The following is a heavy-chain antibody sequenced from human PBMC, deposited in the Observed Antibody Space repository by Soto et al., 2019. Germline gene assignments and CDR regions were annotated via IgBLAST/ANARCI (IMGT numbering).Heavy chain of an antibody. J-gene: IGHJ5*02. CDR3: AKDLTRQLAYWLDP. CDR1: GFSFTGYY. CDR2: INAHSGGT. Sequence: SVKVSCKASGFSFTGYYIHWLRQAPGQGLEWMGWINAHSGGTEYAQRFQGRVTLTRDTSIATAYLTLTSLTSGDTALYYCAKDLTRQLAYWLDPWGQGTQVTVSS. D-gene: IGHD6-6*01. V-gene: IGHV1-2*02.